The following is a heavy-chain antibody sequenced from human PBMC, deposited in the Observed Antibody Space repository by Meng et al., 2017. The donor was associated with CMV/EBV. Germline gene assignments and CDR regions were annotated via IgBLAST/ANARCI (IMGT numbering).Heavy chain of an antibody. CDR2: TRNKANSYTT. CDR3: ARSGGSYAPLDY. D-gene: IGHD1-26*01. Sequence: GESLKISCAASGFTFSDHYMDWVRPAPGKGLEWVGRTRNKANSYTTEYAASVKGRFTISRDDSKNSLYLQMNSLKTEDTAVYYCARSGGSYAPLDYWGQGTLVTVSS. CDR1: GFTFSDHY. J-gene: IGHJ4*02. V-gene: IGHV3-72*01.